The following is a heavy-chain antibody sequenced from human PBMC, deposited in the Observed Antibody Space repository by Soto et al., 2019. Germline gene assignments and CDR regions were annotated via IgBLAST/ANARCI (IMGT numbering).Heavy chain of an antibody. CDR2: IRSKPNSDAT. J-gene: IGHJ4*02. CDR3: ARGLYDFWSGHPKRLDY. CDR1: GFTFSGSA. Sequence: EVQLVESGGGLVQPGGSLKLSRAASGFTFSGSAIHWVRQASGKGLEWVGRIRSKPNSDATAYAVSVKGRFTISRDDSRNTAYLQMNSLKTEDTAVYYCARGLYDFWSGHPKRLDYWGQGTVVTVSS. V-gene: IGHV3-73*02. D-gene: IGHD3-3*01.